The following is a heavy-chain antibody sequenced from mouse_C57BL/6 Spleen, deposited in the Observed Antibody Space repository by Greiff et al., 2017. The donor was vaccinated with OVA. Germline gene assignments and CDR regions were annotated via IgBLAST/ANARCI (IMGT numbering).Heavy chain of an antibody. J-gene: IGHJ4*01. CDR1: GFTFSGYG. Sequence: EVMLVESGGGLVKPGGSLKLSCAASGFTFSGYGMHWVRQAPEKGLEWVAYISSGSSTIYYADTVKGRFTISRDNAKNTLFLQMTSLRSEDTAMYYCAKTYGNYVGYAMDYWGQGTSVTVSS. V-gene: IGHV5-17*01. D-gene: IGHD2-1*01. CDR2: ISSGSSTI. CDR3: AKTYGNYVGYAMDY.